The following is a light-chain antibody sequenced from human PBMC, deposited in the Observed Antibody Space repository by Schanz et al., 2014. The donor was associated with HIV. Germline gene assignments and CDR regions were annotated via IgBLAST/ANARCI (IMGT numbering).Light chain of an antibody. CDR1: QSIDRW. CDR2: YAS. Sequence: DIQMTQSPSTLSASVGDRVTITCRASQSIDRWLAWYQQKPGRAPKLLIYYASNLESGVPSRFSGSGSGTEFTLTISRLEPEDFAVYYCQQYGSSAWTFGQGTKVEIK. J-gene: IGKJ1*01. CDR3: QQYGSSAWT. V-gene: IGKV1-5*03.